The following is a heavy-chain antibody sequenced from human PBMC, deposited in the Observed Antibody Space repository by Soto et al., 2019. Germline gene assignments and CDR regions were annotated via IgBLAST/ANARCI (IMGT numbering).Heavy chain of an antibody. CDR2: ISAYNGNT. CDR1: GCTFTSYG. CDR3: ARDRIADSSGYSYFDY. D-gene: IGHD3-22*01. Sequence: ASVKVSCKASGCTFTSYGISWVRQAPGQGLEWMGWISAYNGNTNYAQKLQGRVTMTTDTSTSTAYMELRSLRSDDTAVYYCARDRIADSSGYSYFDYWGQGTLVTVSS. V-gene: IGHV1-18*01. J-gene: IGHJ4*02.